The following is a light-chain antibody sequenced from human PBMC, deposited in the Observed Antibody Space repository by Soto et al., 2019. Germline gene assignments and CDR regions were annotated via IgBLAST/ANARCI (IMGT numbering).Light chain of an antibody. Sequence: DIVMPHSTGTLSLSPVERATRSCRASQSVSSNLAWYQQKPGQAPRLLIYGASTRATGIPARFSGSGSGTEFTLTISSLQSEDFAVYYCQQYNNWPQTFGQGTKVDIK. CDR1: QSVSSN. CDR2: GAS. J-gene: IGKJ1*01. CDR3: QQYNNWPQT. V-gene: IGKV3-15*01.